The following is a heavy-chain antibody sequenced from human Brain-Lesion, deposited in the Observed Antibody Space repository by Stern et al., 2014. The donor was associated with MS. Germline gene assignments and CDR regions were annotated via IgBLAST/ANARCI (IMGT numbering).Heavy chain of an antibody. V-gene: IGHV4-61*02. J-gene: IGHJ4*02. D-gene: IGHD4-17*01. CDR3: ARDYGDLEFDL. CDR2: IYASGNT. Sequence: QVQLQESGPGLVKPSQTLSLTCTVSGGPISSHSYYWSWIRQPAGKGLEWLGRIYASGNTNYNPSLKSRVSISVDTSKNQLSLRLSSVTASDTAVYYCARDYGDLEFDLWGQGTLVTVSS. CDR1: GGPISSHSYY.